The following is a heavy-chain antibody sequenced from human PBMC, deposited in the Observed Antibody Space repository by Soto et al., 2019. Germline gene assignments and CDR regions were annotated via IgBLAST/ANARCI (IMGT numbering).Heavy chain of an antibody. CDR3: ARGSEGFDL. D-gene: IGHD2-15*01. Sequence: GASVKVSCKASGYTFNNYGISWVRRVPGQGLEWMGWISGYNGNTNYAQKIQGRVTVTRDTSTATAYMELRSLRSDDTAIYYCARGSEGFDLWGQGTLVTVSS. J-gene: IGHJ4*02. CDR1: GYTFNNYG. CDR2: ISGYNGNT. V-gene: IGHV1-18*01.